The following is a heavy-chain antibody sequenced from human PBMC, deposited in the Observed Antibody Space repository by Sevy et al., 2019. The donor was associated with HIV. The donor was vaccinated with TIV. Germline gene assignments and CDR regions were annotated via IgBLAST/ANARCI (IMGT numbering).Heavy chain of an antibody. CDR3: TRWSGSQSIFDY. V-gene: IGHV3-49*04. CDR1: GFIFGDYG. CDR2: FKSKIHGGTT. J-gene: IGHJ4*02. D-gene: IGHD1-26*01. Sequence: GGSLRLSCTASGFIFGDYGMSWVRQAPGKGLEWIAFFKSKIHGGTTENAASLKGRFTISRDDSKNIVYLQMSNLKTEDTAVYYCTRWSGSQSIFDYWGQGTLVTVSS.